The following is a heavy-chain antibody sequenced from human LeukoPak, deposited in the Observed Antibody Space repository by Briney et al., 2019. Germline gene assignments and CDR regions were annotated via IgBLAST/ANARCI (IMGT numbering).Heavy chain of an antibody. J-gene: IGHJ4*02. CDR2: INPNSGGT. V-gene: IGHV1-2*02. CDR3: ARVGGGIAAADFDY. CDR1: GYTFTGYY. D-gene: IGHD6-13*01. Sequence: ASVKVSCKASGYTFTGYYIHWVRQAPGQGLEWMGWINPNSGGTNYAQKFQGRVTMTRDTSISTAYMELSRLKSDDTAVYYCARVGGGIAAADFDYWGQGTMVTVSS.